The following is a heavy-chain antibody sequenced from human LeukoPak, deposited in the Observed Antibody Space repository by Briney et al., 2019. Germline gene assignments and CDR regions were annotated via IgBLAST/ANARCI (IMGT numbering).Heavy chain of an antibody. V-gene: IGHV3-66*01. CDR2: VYSDGNT. J-gene: IGHJ4*03. Sequence: GGSLRLSCAASGFTVSRYYMSWVRQAPGKGLEWVSVVYSDGNTYHADSVKGRFSVSRDSSKNTLYLQMNSLRAEDTAMYYCASSSIPGIVAGHDYWGQGTTVTVSS. D-gene: IGHD5-12*01. CDR3: ASSSIPGIVAGHDY. CDR1: GFTVSRYY.